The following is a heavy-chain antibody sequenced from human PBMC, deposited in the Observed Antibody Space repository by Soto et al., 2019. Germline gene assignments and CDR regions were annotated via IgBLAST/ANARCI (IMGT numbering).Heavy chain of an antibody. CDR3: ARGSGYSSGSYFDY. J-gene: IGHJ4*02. V-gene: IGHV1-69*05. Sequence: SVKVSCKASGGTFSSYAISWVRQAPGQGLEWMGGINPSNGTANYAQKFQGRVTITRDTSASTAYMELSSLRSEDTAVYYCARGSGYSSGSYFDYWGQGTLVTVSS. CDR2: INPSNGTA. D-gene: IGHD6-19*01. CDR1: GGTFSSYA.